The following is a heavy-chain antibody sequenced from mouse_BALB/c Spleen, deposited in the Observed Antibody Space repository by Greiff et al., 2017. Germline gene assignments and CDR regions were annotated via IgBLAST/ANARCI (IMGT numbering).Heavy chain of an antibody. Sequence: EVQLQESGGGLVQPGGSRKLSCAASGFTFSSFGMHWVRQAPEKGLEWVAYISSGSSTIYYADTVKGRFTISRDNPKNTLFLQMTSLRSEDTAMYYCARSYYGNPFYAMDYWGQGTSVTVSS. CDR1: GFTFSSFG. D-gene: IGHD2-10*01. J-gene: IGHJ4*01. CDR2: ISSGSSTI. CDR3: ARSYYGNPFYAMDY. V-gene: IGHV5-17*02.